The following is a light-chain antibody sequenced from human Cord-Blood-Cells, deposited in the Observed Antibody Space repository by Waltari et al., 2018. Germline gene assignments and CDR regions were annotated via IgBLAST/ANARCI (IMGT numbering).Light chain of an antibody. V-gene: IGLV1-47*01. Sequence: QSVLTQPPSASGTPGQRVTISCSGSSSNIGSNYVYWYQQLPGTAPKLLIYRNNQRPSGGPDLFAGSKSGTSASLAIRGLRSEDEADYYCAAWDDSLSGSYVFGTGTKVTVL. CDR3: AAWDDSLSGSYV. CDR1: SSNIGSNY. CDR2: RNN. J-gene: IGLJ1*01.